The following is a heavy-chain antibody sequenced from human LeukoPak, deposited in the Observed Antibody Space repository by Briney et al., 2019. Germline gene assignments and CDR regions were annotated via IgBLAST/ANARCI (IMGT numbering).Heavy chain of an antibody. V-gene: IGHV3-7*01. CDR1: GFTFSSYA. Sequence: GGSLRLSCAASGFTFSSYAMSWVRQAPGKGLEWVANINQDGSEKYYVDSMKGRFTISRDNAKNSLYLQMNSLRAEDTAVYYCARDLRDRLDYWGQGTLVTVSS. J-gene: IGHJ4*02. D-gene: IGHD3-16*01. CDR2: INQDGSEK. CDR3: ARDLRDRLDY.